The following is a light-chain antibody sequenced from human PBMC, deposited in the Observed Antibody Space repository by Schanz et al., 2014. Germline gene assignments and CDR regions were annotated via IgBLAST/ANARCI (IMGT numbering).Light chain of an antibody. J-gene: IGKJ3*01. CDR3: QRYNGISV. V-gene: IGKV3-11*01. CDR1: QSVSSY. CDR2: DAS. Sequence: EIVLTQSPGTLSLSPGEIATLSCRASQSVSSYLAWYQQKPGQAPRLLIYDASNRATGIPARFSGSGSGIEFPLPISSLQPEDVANYYCQRYNGISVFGPGTKVEMK.